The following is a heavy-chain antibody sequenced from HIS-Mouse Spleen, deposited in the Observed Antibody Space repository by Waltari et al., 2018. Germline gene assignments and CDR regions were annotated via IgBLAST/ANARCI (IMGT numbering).Heavy chain of an antibody. CDR2: INHSGST. CDR3: AGYNWNYGTDY. D-gene: IGHD1-7*01. Sequence: QVQLQQWGAGLLKPSETLSLTCAVYGGSFSGYYWSWVRQPPGKGLEWIGEINHSGSTNYNPSLKSRVTISVDTSKNQFSLKLSSVTAADTAVYYCAGYNWNYGTDYWGQGTLVTVS. V-gene: IGHV4-34*01. CDR1: GGSFSGYY. J-gene: IGHJ4*02.